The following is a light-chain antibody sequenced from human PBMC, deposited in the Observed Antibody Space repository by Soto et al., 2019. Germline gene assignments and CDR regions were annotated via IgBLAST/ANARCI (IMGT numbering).Light chain of an antibody. V-gene: IGKV3-20*01. J-gene: IGKJ1*01. CDR1: QSVPSNF. CDR2: GVS. Sequence: EIVLTQSPGTLSLSPGERATLSCRASQSVPSNFLAWYQQKPGQAPILLIDGVSRRATGIPDRFSGSGSGTDFTLTISRLEPEDFAVYYCQQYDSSWTFGQGTKVEI. CDR3: QQYDSSWT.